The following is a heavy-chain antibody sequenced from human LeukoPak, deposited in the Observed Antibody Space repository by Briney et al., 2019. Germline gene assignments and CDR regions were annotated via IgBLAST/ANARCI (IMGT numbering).Heavy chain of an antibody. D-gene: IGHD6-6*01. V-gene: IGHV4-39*07. CDR3: ARGSIAARPFFYYYYYMDV. CDR1: GGSISSSSYY. CDR2: IYYSGST. J-gene: IGHJ6*03. Sequence: PSETLSLTCTVSGGSISSSSYYWGWIRQPPGKGLEWIGTIYYSGSTYYNPSLKSRVIISLDTSKNQFSLKVSSVTAADTAVYYCARGSIAARPFFYYYYYMDVWGKGTTVTVSS.